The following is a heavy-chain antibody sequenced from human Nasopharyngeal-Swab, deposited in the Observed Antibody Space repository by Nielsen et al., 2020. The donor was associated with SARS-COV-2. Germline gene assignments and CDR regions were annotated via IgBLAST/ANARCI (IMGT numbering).Heavy chain of an antibody. Sequence: GGSLRLSCAAYGFTFSSYSMNWVRQAPGKGLEWVSYISSSGSTIYYADSVKGRFTISRDNAKNSLYLQMNSLRDEDTAVYYCARDRAANWGNPLGEGFDYWGQGTLVTVSS. CDR3: ARDRAANWGNPLGEGFDY. V-gene: IGHV3-48*02. D-gene: IGHD7-27*01. CDR1: GFTFSSYS. CDR2: ISSSGSTI. J-gene: IGHJ4*02.